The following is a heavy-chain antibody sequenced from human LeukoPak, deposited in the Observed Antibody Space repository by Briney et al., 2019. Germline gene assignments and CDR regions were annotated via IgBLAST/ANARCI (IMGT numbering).Heavy chain of an antibody. V-gene: IGHV4-4*07. J-gene: IGHJ4*02. Sequence: SETLSLTCTLFGGSISQYYWSWIRQPAGEGLEWVGHIWPSGSTNYNPSLKNRVIMAVDKSKNQFSLKLSSVTAADTAVYYCAREANIAARRGLFDYWGQGTLVTVSS. CDR1: GGSISQYY. CDR2: IWPSGST. CDR3: AREANIAARRGLFDY. D-gene: IGHD6-6*01.